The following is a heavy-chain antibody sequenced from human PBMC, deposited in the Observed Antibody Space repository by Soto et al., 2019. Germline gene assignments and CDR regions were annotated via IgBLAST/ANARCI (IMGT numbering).Heavy chain of an antibody. D-gene: IGHD4-17*01. CDR3: ARGLRGETVTYYFDY. Sequence: AASVKVSCKASGGTFSSYAISWVRQAPGQGLEWMGGIIPIFGTANYAQKFQGRVTITADESTSTAYMELSSLRSEDTAVYYCARGLRGETVTYYFDYWGQGTLVTVSS. CDR1: GGTFSSYA. J-gene: IGHJ4*02. CDR2: IIPIFGTA. V-gene: IGHV1-69*13.